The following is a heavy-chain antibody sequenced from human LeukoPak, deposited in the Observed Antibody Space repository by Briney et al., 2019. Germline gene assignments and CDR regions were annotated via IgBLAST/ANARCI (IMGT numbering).Heavy chain of an antibody. D-gene: IGHD2-2*01. J-gene: IGHJ5*02. CDR3: ARDPSVVPAAVNWFDP. Sequence: PGGSLRLSCAASGFIFSTYSMNWVRQAPGKGLEWVSSISSSSSFIYYADSVKGRFTISRDNAKNSLYLQMNSLRAEDTAVYYCARDPSVVPAAVNWFDPWGQGTLVTVSS. CDR2: ISSSSSFI. CDR1: GFIFSTYS. V-gene: IGHV3-21*01.